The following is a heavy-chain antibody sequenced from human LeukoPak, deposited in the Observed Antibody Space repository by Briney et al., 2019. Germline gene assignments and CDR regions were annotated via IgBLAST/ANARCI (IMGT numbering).Heavy chain of an antibody. CDR3: ARHSLTSYGDYED. Sequence: SETLSLTCTVSGGSISSYYWSWIRQPPGKGLEWIGYIYYSGSTNYNPSLKSRVTISVDTSKNQFSLKLSSVTAADTAVYYCARHSLTSYGDYEDWGQGTLVTVSS. V-gene: IGHV4-59*08. D-gene: IGHD4-17*01. J-gene: IGHJ4*02. CDR2: IYYSGST. CDR1: GGSISSYY.